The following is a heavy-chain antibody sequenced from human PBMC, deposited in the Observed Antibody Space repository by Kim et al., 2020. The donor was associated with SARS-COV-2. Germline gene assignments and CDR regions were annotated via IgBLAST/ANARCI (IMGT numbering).Heavy chain of an antibody. CDR1: GFTFSSYS. CDR3: ARWPWGNAFDI. V-gene: IGHV3-21*01. CDR2: ISSSSSYI. D-gene: IGHD3-16*01. J-gene: IGHJ3*02. Sequence: GGSLRLSCAASGFTFSSYSMNWVRQAPGKGLEWVSSISSSSSYIYYADSVKGRFTISRDNAKNSLYLQMNSLRAEDTAVYYCARWPWGNAFDIWGQGTMVTVSS.